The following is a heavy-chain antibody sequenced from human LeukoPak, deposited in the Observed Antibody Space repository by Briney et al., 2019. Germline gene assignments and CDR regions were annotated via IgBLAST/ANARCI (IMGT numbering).Heavy chain of an antibody. CDR1: GFTFSSYW. Sequence: GGSLILSCAASGFTFSSYWMTWVRQAPGKGVEWVANIKQDGSEKYSVDSVKGRFTISRDNAKNSLYMQMNSLRAEDTAVYYCARVMSASVWRTYGSYYYYYYMDVWGKGNTVTVSS. D-gene: IGHD3-16*01. CDR3: ARVMSASVWRTYGSYYYYYYMDV. CDR2: IKQDGSEK. J-gene: IGHJ6*03. V-gene: IGHV3-7*01.